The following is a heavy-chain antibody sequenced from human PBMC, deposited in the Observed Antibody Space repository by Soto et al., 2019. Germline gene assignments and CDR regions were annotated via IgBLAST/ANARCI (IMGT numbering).Heavy chain of an antibody. D-gene: IGHD3-22*01. CDR1: GFTFSSYA. CDR3: AKGSGYYYENSGSNWLDP. Sequence: GGSLRLSCAASGFTFSSYAMTWVRQAPGKGLEWVSVISASGGSTYYADSVKGRFTISRDNSRNTLYLQMNSLRADDTAVYHCAKGSGYYYENSGSNWLDPWGQGTLVTVSS. V-gene: IGHV3-23*01. J-gene: IGHJ5*02. CDR2: ISASGGST.